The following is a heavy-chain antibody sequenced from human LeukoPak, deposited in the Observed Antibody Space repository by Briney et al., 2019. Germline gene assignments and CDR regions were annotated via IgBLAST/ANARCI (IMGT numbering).Heavy chain of an antibody. V-gene: IGHV4-4*02. CDR2: IHRSGSP. CDR3: AREILGGFNPGAY. CDR1: LDSTTSNF. Sequence: PSETLSLTCTVSLDSTTSNFWSWARQPPGKGLEWIGEIHRSGSPNYNASLQSRVTISIDRSRNQIALELSSVTAADTAVYYCAREILGGFNPGAYWGQGTLVTVSS. J-gene: IGHJ4*02. D-gene: IGHD1-14*01.